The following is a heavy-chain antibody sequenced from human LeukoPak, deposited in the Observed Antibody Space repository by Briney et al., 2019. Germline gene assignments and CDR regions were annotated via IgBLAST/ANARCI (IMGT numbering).Heavy chain of an antibody. CDR3: ARGWLSNTFDC. CDR2: ISTSSDTI. V-gene: IGHV3-48*01. Sequence: GGSLRLSCAAAGFTFSTYSMDWVRQTPGKGLEWLSHISTSSDTIYYADSVKGRFTISRDNAKDSLYLQMNSLRGEDTAVYYCARGWLSNTFDCWGQGTLVTVSS. D-gene: IGHD6-19*01. J-gene: IGHJ4*02. CDR1: GFTFSTYS.